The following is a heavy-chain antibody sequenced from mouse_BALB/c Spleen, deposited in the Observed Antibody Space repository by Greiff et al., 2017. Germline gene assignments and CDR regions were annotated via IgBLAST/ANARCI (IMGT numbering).Heavy chain of an antibody. CDR1: GYTFTNYW. D-gene: IGHD1-1*01. J-gene: IGHJ3*01. V-gene: IGHV1-63*02. CDR2: IYPGGGYT. CDR3: ARYYGSSPFAY. Sequence: QVQLQQPGAELVRPGTSVKISCKASGYTFTNYWLGWVKQRPGHGLEWIGDIYPGGGYTNYNEKFKGKATLTADTSSSTAYMQLSSLTSEDSAVYFCARYYGSSPFAYWGQGTLVTVSA.